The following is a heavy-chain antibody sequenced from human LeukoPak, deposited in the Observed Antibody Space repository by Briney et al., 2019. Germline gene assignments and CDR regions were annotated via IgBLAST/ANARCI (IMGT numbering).Heavy chain of an antibody. CDR2: IYYSGST. V-gene: IGHV4-39*01. Sequence: SETLSLTCTVSGGSVSSSSYYWGWIRQPPGKGLEWIGSIYYSGSTYYNPSLKSRVTISVDTSKNQFSLKLSSVTAADTAVYYCARTGYSYRYYFDYWGQGTLVTVSS. CDR1: GGSVSSSSYY. J-gene: IGHJ4*02. D-gene: IGHD5-18*01. CDR3: ARTGYSYRYYFDY.